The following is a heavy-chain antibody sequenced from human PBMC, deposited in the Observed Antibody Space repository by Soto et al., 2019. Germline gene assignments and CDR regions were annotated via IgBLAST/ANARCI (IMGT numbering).Heavy chain of an antibody. V-gene: IGHV3-23*01. J-gene: IGHJ4*02. Sequence: TGGSLRLSCAASGFTFSSYAMSWVRQAPGKGLEWVSAISGSGGSTYYADSVKGRFTISRDNSKNTLYLQMNSLRAEDTAVYYCAKDEYSSGWAFDYWGQGTLVTVSS. CDR1: GFTFSSYA. D-gene: IGHD6-19*01. CDR2: ISGSGGST. CDR3: AKDEYSSGWAFDY.